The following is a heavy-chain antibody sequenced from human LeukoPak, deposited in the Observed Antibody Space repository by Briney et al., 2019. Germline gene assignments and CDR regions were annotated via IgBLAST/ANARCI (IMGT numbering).Heavy chain of an antibody. Sequence: PSETLSLTCTVSGGSISSSSYYWGWIRQPPGKGLEWIGSIYYSGSTYYNPSLKSRVTISVDTSKNQFSLKLSSVTAADTAVYYCARHEYDFWSGYYSQYYFDYWGQGTLVTVSS. CDR3: ARHEYDFWSGYYSQYYFDY. J-gene: IGHJ4*02. V-gene: IGHV4-39*07. D-gene: IGHD3-3*01. CDR2: IYYSGST. CDR1: GGSISSSSYY.